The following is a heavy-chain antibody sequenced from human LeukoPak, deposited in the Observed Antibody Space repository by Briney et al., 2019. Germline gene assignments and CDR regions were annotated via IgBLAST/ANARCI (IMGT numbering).Heavy chain of an antibody. CDR1: GFTFSSYG. V-gene: IGHV3-23*01. CDR2: ISGSGGST. D-gene: IGHD5-24*01. J-gene: IGHJ4*02. Sequence: GGSLRLSCASSGFTFSSYGMHWVRQAPGKGLEWVSAISGSGGSTYYADSVKGRFTISRDNSKNTLYLQMNSLRAEDTAVYYCASLATIRVGFDYWGQGTLVTVSS. CDR3: ASLATIRVGFDY.